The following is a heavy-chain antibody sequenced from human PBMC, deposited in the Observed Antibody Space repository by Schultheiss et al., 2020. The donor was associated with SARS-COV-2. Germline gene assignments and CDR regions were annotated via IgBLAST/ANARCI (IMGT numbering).Heavy chain of an antibody. CDR1: GFTFSSYW. CDR3: AADSGVLRYFDWLPIQFGYYYYYMDV. Sequence: GESLKISCAASGFTFSSYWMHWFRQVPGKGLVWVSRINSDGSSTSYADSVKGRFTISRDNSKNTLYLQMNSLRAEDTAVYYCAADSGVLRYFDWLPIQFGYYYYYMDVGGKGTTVTVAS. J-gene: IGHJ6*03. D-gene: IGHD3-9*01. V-gene: IGHV3-74*01. CDR2: INSDGSST.